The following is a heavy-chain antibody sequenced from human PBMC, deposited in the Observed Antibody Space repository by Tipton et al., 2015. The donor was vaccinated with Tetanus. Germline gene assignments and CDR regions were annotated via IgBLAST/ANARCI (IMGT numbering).Heavy chain of an antibody. CDR3: ARAHYDIVWGSYRPSSAGYFFDY. Sequence: TLSLTCTVSGGSISGGGYFWNWIRQRPGKGPEWIGYIYYSGSTYYNPSLKSRLPMSVDTSKNQFFLNLTSVTAADTAVYYCARAHYDIVWGSYRPSSAGYFFDYWGQGTLVIVSS. CDR2: IYYSGST. V-gene: IGHV4-31*03. J-gene: IGHJ4*02. D-gene: IGHD3-16*02. CDR1: GGSISGGGYF.